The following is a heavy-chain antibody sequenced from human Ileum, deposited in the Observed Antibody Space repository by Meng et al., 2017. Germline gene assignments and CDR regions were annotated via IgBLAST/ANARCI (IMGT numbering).Heavy chain of an antibody. J-gene: IGHJ4*02. CDR3: TRDPLDDYYYGSVGPGY. V-gene: IGHV3-7*01. CDR1: GFTFSRYW. Sequence: GESLKISCAVSGFTFSRYWMSWVRQAPGKGLEWVANIKEEGSEEYYGDSVKGRFTIYRDNAKNSLYLQMNSLRTEDTAVYYCTRDPLDDYYYGSVGPGYWGQGTLVTVSS. CDR2: IKEEGSEE. D-gene: IGHD3-10*01.